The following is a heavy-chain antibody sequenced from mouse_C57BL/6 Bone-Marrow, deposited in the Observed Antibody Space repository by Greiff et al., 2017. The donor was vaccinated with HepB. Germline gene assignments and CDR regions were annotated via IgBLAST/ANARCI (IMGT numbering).Heavy chain of an antibody. Sequence: VQLQQPGAELVKPGASVKLSCKASGYTFTSYWMHWVKQRPGQGLEWIGMIHPNSGSTNYNEKFKSKATLTVDKSSSTAYMQLSSLTSEDSAVYYCARCYYGSSPAWFAYWGQGTLVTVSA. CDR3: ARCYYGSSPAWFAY. V-gene: IGHV1-64*01. J-gene: IGHJ3*01. CDR1: GYTFTSYW. CDR2: IHPNSGST. D-gene: IGHD1-1*01.